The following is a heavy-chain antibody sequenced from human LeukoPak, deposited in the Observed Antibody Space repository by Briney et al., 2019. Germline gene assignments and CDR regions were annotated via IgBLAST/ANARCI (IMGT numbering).Heavy chain of an antibody. J-gene: IGHJ4*02. D-gene: IGHD3-10*01. CDR3: AKPYGSGSYLPYYFDY. V-gene: IGHV3-23*01. CDR2: INGSGGST. Sequence: GGSLRLSCAASGFTFSSYAMSWVRQAPGKGLEWVSAINGSGGSTYYADSVKRRFTISRDNSKNTLYLQMNSLRAEDTAGYYCAKPYGSGSYLPYYFDYWGKGTLVPVSS. CDR1: GFTFSSYA.